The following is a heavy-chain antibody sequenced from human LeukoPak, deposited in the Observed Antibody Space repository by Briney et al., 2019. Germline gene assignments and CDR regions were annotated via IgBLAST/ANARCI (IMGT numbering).Heavy chain of an antibody. J-gene: IGHJ4*02. V-gene: IGHV3-7*01. D-gene: IGHD1-26*01. Sequence: GGSLRLSCAASGFTFSSYWMSWVRQAPGKGLEWVANIKEDGSEKYYVDSVKGRFTISRDNAKNSLYLQMNSLRADDTAIYYCARDKIVGPTTLDYWGQGTLVTVSS. CDR2: IKEDGSEK. CDR1: GFTFSSYW. CDR3: ARDKIVGPTTLDY.